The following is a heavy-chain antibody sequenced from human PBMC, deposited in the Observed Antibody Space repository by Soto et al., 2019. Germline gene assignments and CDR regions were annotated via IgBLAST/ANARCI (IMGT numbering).Heavy chain of an antibody. Sequence: QVQLVQSGAEVKKPGASVKVSCKASGYTFSSYGVTWMRQAPGQGPGWMGWISPNNGNKNYVQKLQGRVTMTTDTSTSTAYMELRSLRSDDTAVYYCARDGVHDDTVAFDIWGQGTMVTVSS. V-gene: IGHV1-18*01. J-gene: IGHJ3*02. CDR3: ARDGVHDDTVAFDI. D-gene: IGHD5-18*01. CDR1: GYTFSSYG. CDR2: ISPNNGNK.